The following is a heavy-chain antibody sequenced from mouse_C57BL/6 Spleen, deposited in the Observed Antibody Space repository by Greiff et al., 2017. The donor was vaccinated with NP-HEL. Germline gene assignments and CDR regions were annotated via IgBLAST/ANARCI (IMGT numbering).Heavy chain of an antibody. V-gene: IGHV5-4*01. CDR3: ARLLRYDWYFDV. CDR1: GFTFSSYA. D-gene: IGHD1-1*01. J-gene: IGHJ1*03. Sequence: EVQRVESGGGLVKPGGSLKLSCAASGFTFSSYAMSWVRQTPEKRLEWVATISDGGSYTYYPDNVKGRFTISRDNAKNNLYLQMSHLKSEDTAMYYCARLLRYDWYFDVWGTGTTVTVSS. CDR2: ISDGGSYT.